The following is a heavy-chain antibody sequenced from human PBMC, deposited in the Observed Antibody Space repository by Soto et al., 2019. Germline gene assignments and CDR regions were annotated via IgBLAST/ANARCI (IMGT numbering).Heavy chain of an antibody. CDR1: GFSLSTSGVG. J-gene: IGHJ4*02. V-gene: IGHV2-5*02. CDR2: IYWDNAK. Sequence: QITLKESGPTLVKPTQTLTLTCTFSGFSLSTSGVGVAWIRQPPGKALEWLALIYWDNAKHYSPSLKSRLTVTKDTSRNQVVLTVTNMDPVDTATYYCAHVQLIPCMRDYWGQGTLVTVSS. CDR3: AHVQLIPCMRDY. D-gene: IGHD6-13*01.